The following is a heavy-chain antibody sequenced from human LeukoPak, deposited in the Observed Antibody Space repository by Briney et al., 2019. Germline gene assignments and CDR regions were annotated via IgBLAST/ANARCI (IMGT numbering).Heavy chain of an antibody. J-gene: IGHJ5*02. CDR3: ARGATENWFDP. V-gene: IGHV4-30-4*08. D-gene: IGHD2-15*01. Sequence: SETLSLTCTVSGGSISSGDYYWSWIRQPPGKGLEWIGYIYYSGSTYYNPSLKSRVTISVDTSKNQFSLKLSSVTAADTAVYYCARGATENWFDPWGQGTLVTVSS. CDR1: GGSISSGDYY. CDR2: IYYSGST.